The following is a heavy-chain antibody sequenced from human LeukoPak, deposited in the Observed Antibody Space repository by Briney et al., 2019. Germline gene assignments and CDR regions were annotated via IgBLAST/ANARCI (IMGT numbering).Heavy chain of an antibody. D-gene: IGHD6-13*01. CDR1: GFTFSSYA. Sequence: GGSLRLSCAASGFTFSSYAMSWVRQAPGKGLECVSTIDSSAGGPDYADSVKGRFTISRDNSKNTLYLQMNSLRAEDTAVYYCAKAQIKDSTWSYFDYWGQGTLVTVSS. V-gene: IGHV3-23*01. CDR2: IDSSAGGP. CDR3: AKAQIKDSTWSYFDY. J-gene: IGHJ4*02.